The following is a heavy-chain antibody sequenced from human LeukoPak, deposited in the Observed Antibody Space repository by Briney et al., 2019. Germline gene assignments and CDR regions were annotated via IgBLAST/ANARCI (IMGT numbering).Heavy chain of an antibody. Sequence: PGRSLTLSCAASGFTFSSYGMHWVRQAPGKGLEWVAVICYGGSNKYYADSVKGRFTISRDNSKNTLYLQMNSLKTEDTAVYYCTRLREGFLEWPYTGYYYYGMDVWGQGTTVTVSS. CDR2: ICYGGSNK. CDR3: TRLREGFLEWPYTGYYYYGMDV. CDR1: GFTFSSYG. D-gene: IGHD3-3*01. J-gene: IGHJ6*02. V-gene: IGHV3-33*01.